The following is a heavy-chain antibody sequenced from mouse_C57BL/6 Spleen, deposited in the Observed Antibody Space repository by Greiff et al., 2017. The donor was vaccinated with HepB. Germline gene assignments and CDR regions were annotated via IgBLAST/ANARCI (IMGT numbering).Heavy chain of an antibody. CDR1: GYTFTDYE. D-gene: IGHD2-1*01. J-gene: IGHJ3*01. V-gene: IGHV1-15*01. CDR2: IDPETGGT. CDR3: TKLYYGFAY. Sequence: VQLQQSGAALVSPGASVTLSCNSSGYTFTDYEMHWVKQTPVHGLEWIGAIDPETGGTAYNQKFKGKAILTADKSSSTAYMELRSLTSEDSAVYYCTKLYYGFAYWGQGTLVTVSA.